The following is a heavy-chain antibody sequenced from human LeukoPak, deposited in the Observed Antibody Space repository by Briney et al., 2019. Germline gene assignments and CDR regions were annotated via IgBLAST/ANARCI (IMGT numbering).Heavy chain of an antibody. CDR2: INHSGST. J-gene: IGHJ4*02. CDR3: ARGRDDYSKRRLDY. D-gene: IGHD4-11*01. Sequence: PSETLSLTCAVYGGSFSGYYWCWIRQPPGKGLEWIGEINHSGSTNYNPSLKSRVTISVDTSKNQFSLKLSSVTAADTAVYYCARGRDDYSKRRLDYWGQGTLVTVSS. CDR1: GGSFSGYY. V-gene: IGHV4-34*01.